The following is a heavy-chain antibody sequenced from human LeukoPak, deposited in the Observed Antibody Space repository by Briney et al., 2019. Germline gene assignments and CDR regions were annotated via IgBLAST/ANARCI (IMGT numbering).Heavy chain of an antibody. CDR1: GFAFSTYG. Sequence: GGSLRLSCAASGFAFSTYGMSWVRQAPGKGPEWVSAISGSGAGTYYADSMKGRFTISRDNSKNTLYLQINSLGAEDTALYYCAKDLSWGLDYWGLGTLVTVSS. V-gene: IGHV3-23*01. CDR3: AKDLSWGLDY. D-gene: IGHD7-27*01. J-gene: IGHJ4*02. CDR2: ISGSGAGT.